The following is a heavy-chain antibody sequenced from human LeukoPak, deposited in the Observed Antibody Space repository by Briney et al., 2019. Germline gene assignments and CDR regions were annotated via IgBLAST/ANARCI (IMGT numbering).Heavy chain of an antibody. CDR2: IYSGGST. CDR3: ASDSSGWYASNY. J-gene: IGHJ4*02. Sequence: PGGSLRLSCAASGFTVSSNYMSWVHQAPGKGLEWVSVIYSGGSTYYADSVKGRFTISRDDSKNTLYLQMNSLRAEDTAVYYCASDSSGWYASNYWGQGTLVTVSS. D-gene: IGHD6-19*01. V-gene: IGHV3-66*01. CDR1: GFTVSSNY.